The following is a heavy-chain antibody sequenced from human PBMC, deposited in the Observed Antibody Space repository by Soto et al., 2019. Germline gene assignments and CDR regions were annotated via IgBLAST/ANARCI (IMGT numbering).Heavy chain of an antibody. CDR1: GGSISSYY. Sequence: QVQLQESGPGLVKPSETLSLTCTVSGGSISSYYWSWIRQPPGKGLEWIGYIYYSGSTNYNPSLKSRVTISVDTSKNQFSLKLSSVTAADTAVYYRARQRRGYSGYDRFYYFDYWGQGTLVTVSS. D-gene: IGHD5-12*01. J-gene: IGHJ4*02. CDR3: ARQRRGYSGYDRFYYFDY. CDR2: IYYSGST. V-gene: IGHV4-59*01.